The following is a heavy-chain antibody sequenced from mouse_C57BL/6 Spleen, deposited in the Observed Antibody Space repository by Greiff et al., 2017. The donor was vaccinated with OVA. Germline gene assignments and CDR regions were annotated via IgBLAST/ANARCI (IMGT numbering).Heavy chain of an antibody. CDR2: ISSGGSYT. CDR1: GFTFSSYG. CDR3: ARLYGSPFDY. J-gene: IGHJ2*01. V-gene: IGHV5-6*01. Sequence: EVQRVESGGDLVKPGGSLKLSCAASGFTFSSYGMSWVRQTPDKRLEWVATISSGGSYTYYPDSVKGRFTISRDNAKNTLYLQMSSLKSEDTAMYYCARLYGSPFDYWGQGTTLTVSS. D-gene: IGHD1-1*01.